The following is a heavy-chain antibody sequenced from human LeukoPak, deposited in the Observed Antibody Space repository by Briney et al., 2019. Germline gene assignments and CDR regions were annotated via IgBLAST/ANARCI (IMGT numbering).Heavy chain of an antibody. CDR3: SRETTSGY. CDR1: GFSFSGYS. J-gene: IGHJ4*02. CDR2: ISRGSHTI. D-gene: IGHD1-1*01. V-gene: IGHV3-48*04. Sequence: GGSLRLSCAASGFSFSGYSMNWVRQPPGQGLEWISYISRGSHTIYYADSVRGRFTISRDDAKNSLYLQMNSLRAEDTGINYCSRETTSGYWGQGTLVTVSS.